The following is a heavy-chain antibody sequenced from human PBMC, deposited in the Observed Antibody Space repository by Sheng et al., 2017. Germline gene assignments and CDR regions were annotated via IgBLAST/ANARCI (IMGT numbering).Heavy chain of an antibody. CDR3: ARRIAVAYPNLYYYYYGMDV. CDR1: GGSFSGYY. J-gene: IGHJ6*02. D-gene: IGHD6-19*01. Sequence: QVQLQQWGAGLLMPSETLSLTCAVYGGSFSGYYWSWIRQPPGKGLEWIGEINHSGSTNYNPSLKSRVTISVDTSKNQFSLKLSSVTAADTAVYYCARRIAVAYPNLYYYYYGMDVWGQGTTVHRL. V-gene: IGHV4-34*01. CDR2: INHSGST.